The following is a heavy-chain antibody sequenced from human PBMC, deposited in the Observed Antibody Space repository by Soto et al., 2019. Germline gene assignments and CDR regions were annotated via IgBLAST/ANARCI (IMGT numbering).Heavy chain of an antibody. D-gene: IGHD2-2*01. Sequence: HPGGSLRLSCAASGFTFSSYGMHWVRQAPGKGLEWVAVISYDGSNKYYADSVKGRFTISRDNSKNTLYLQMNSLRAEDTAVYYCAKDRGYCSSTSCDEIVFLFDYWGQGTLVTVSS. CDR1: GFTFSSYG. J-gene: IGHJ4*02. CDR3: AKDRGYCSSTSCDEIVFLFDY. V-gene: IGHV3-30*18. CDR2: ISYDGSNK.